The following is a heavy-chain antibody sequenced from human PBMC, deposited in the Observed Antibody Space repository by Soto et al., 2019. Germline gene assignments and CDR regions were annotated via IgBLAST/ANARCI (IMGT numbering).Heavy chain of an antibody. J-gene: IGHJ6*02. Sequence: LSLSCAASGFTFRSYSMNWVRQAPGKGLEWVSYISSSSSTIYYADSVKGRFTISRDNAKNSLYLQMNSLRDEDTAVYYCARDRLCARLPCGYMHVWGQATTVTVSS. V-gene: IGHV3-48*02. CDR1: GFTFRSYS. CDR3: ARDRLCARLPCGYMHV. D-gene: IGHD6-25*01. CDR2: ISSSSSTI.